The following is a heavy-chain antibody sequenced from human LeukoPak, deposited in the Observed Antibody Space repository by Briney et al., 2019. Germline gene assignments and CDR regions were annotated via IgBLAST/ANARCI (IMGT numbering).Heavy chain of an antibody. CDR2: VMPIFGKA. CDR3: ARGREVLSAFDI. D-gene: IGHD1-26*01. J-gene: IGHJ3*02. V-gene: IGHV1-69*01. Sequence: SVKDSCKASGGTFTRYDISWVRQAPGKGLEWMGGVMPIFGKANYAQKFQGRVTNTAEEYTSTAYMELSRLRSEDTAVYYCARGREVLSAFDIWGQGTMVTVSS. CDR1: GGTFTRYD.